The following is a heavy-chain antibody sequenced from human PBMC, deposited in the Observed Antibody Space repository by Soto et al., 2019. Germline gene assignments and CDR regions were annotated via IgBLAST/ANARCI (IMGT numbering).Heavy chain of an antibody. V-gene: IGHV4-31*03. CDR2: IYYSGST. Sequence: QVQLQESGPGLVKPSQTLSLTCTVTGGSISSGGYYWSWIRQHPGKGLEWIGYIYYSGSTYYNPSLKSRVTISVDTSKNQFSLKLSSVTAADTAVYYCARTTIAAAGTPLMGAFDIWGQGTMVTVSS. CDR3: ARTTIAAAGTPLMGAFDI. J-gene: IGHJ3*02. D-gene: IGHD6-13*01. CDR1: GGSISSGGYY.